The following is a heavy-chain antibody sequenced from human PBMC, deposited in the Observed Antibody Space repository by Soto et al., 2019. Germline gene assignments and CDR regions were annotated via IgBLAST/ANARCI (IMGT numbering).Heavy chain of an antibody. J-gene: IGHJ4*02. Sequence: QVQLVQSGAEVKKPGASVKVSCKASGYTFTSYAMHWVRQAPGQRLEWMGWINAGNGNTKYSQKFQGRVTITRDSSASTAYMELSSLRSEDTAVYYCASSGGANWGPGEYWGQGTLVTVSS. CDR1: GYTFTSYA. D-gene: IGHD7-27*01. V-gene: IGHV1-3*01. CDR3: ASSGGANWGPGEY. CDR2: INAGNGNT.